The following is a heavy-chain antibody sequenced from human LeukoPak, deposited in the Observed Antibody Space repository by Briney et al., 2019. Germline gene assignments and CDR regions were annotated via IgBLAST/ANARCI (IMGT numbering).Heavy chain of an antibody. CDR1: GFSLSTSGMC. CDR2: IDWDDDK. D-gene: IGHD6-6*01. V-gene: IGHV2-70*20. CDR3: ARTAYSSSSYNWFDP. J-gene: IGHJ5*02. Sequence: SGPTLVNPTQTLTLTCTFSGFSLSTSGMCVSWVRQPSGKALEWLALIDWDDDKYYSTSLKTRLTISEDTSKNQVVLTMTNMDPVDTATYYCARTAYSSSSYNWFDPWGQGTLVTVSS.